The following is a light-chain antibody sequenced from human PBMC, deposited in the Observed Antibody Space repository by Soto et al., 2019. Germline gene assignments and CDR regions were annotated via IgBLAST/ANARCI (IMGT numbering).Light chain of an antibody. V-gene: IGKV4-1*01. CDR3: QQYLHTPRT. CDR2: WAS. Sequence: DAVVTQSPDSLAASLGERATINCKSSQCVFYNDKNYLAWYRQKPGQPPTVLIYWASTRRSGVPDRFSGSGSETNFTLTISSLQAEDVAVYYCQQYLHTPRTFGRGTKVEIK. CDR1: QCVFYNDKNY. J-gene: IGKJ1*01.